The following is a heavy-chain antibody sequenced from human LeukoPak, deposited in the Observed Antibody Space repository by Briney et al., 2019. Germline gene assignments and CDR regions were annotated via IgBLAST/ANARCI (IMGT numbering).Heavy chain of an antibody. CDR3: ARDPAIFGVVPPYYYYMDV. D-gene: IGHD3-3*01. J-gene: IGHJ6*03. V-gene: IGHV3-7*01. CDR1: GFRFNTYW. CDR2: IKQDGNEK. Sequence: QTGGSLRLSCAASGFRFNTYWMSWVRQAPGKGLEWVANIKQDGNEKYYADSVKGRFTISRDNAKNSLYLQMNSLRAEDSAVYYCARDPAIFGVVPPYYYYMDVWGKGTTVTVSS.